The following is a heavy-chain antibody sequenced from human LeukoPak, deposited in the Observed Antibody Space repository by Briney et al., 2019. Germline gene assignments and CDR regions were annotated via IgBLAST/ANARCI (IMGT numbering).Heavy chain of an antibody. V-gene: IGHV3-9*01. D-gene: IGHD3-10*01. J-gene: IGHJ5*02. CDR3: ARENVYYYGSGSQNWFDP. CDR2: ISWNSGSI. CDR1: GFTFDDYA. Sequence: GGSLRLSCAASGFTFDDYAMHWVRQAPGKGLEWVSGISWNSGSIGYADSVKGRFTISRDNAKNSLYLQMNSLRAEDTALYYCARENVYYYGSGSQNWFDPWGQGTLVTVSS.